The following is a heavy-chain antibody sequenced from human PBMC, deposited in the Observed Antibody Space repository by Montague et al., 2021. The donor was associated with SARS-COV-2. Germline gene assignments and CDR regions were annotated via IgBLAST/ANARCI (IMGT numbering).Heavy chain of an antibody. Sequence: SLRLSCAASGFTFSSYSLNWVRQAPGKGLEWVSSISSSISYLYYSYSXXVLFTISRDNAKNSLYLQMNSLRAEGTAVSYCARVREISYDFWSGPRVYMDVWGKGTTVTVSS. D-gene: IGHD3-3*01. J-gene: IGHJ6*03. V-gene: IGHV3-21*01. CDR3: ARVREISYDFWSGPRVYMDV. CDR1: GFTFSSYS. CDR2: ISSSISYL.